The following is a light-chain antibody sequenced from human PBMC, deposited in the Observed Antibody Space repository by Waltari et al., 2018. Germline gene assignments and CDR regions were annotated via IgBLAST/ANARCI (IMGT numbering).Light chain of an antibody. CDR3: QVWDSSSDHPV. CDR2: DES. J-gene: IGLJ2*01. Sequence: SYVLTQPPSVSVAPGKTARITCWGNNIGSKSGHWYQQKPGQAPGLVVYDESDRPSGIPERFSGSNSGNTATLTISRVEAGDEADYYCQVWDSSSDHPVFGGGTKLTVL. CDR1: NIGSKS. V-gene: IGLV3-21*03.